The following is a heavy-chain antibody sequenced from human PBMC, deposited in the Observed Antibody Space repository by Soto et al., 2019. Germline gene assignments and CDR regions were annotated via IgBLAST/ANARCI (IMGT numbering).Heavy chain of an antibody. CDR2: ISYDGSNK. V-gene: IGHV3-30*18. D-gene: IGHD1-7*01. J-gene: IGHJ4*02. CDR3: AKVGWNYGNYNEFDY. CDR1: GFTFSSYG. Sequence: GGSLRLSCAASGFTFSSYGMHWVRQAPGKGLEWVAVISYDGSNKYYADSVKGRFTISRDNSKNTLYLQMNSLRAEDTAVYYCAKVGWNYGNYNEFDYWGQGTLVTVSS.